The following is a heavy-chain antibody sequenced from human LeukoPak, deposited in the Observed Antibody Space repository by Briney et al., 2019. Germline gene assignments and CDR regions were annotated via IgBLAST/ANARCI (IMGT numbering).Heavy chain of an antibody. Sequence: PSETLSLTCTVSGGSVSSGDYYWSWIRQPPGKGVEWIGYIYYSGTTYYNPSLKSRLTVSLDTSKNQFSLKLSSVTAADTAVYYCARVDGFWNSFDPWGQGTLVIVSS. CDR1: GGSVSSGDYY. CDR3: ARVDGFWNSFDP. CDR2: IYYSGTT. J-gene: IGHJ5*02. V-gene: IGHV4-30-4*01. D-gene: IGHD3-3*01.